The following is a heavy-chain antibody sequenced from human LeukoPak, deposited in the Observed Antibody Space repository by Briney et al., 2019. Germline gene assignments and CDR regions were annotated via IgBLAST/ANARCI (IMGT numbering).Heavy chain of an antibody. CDR2: IYNSGST. CDR3: ASYLSYGMDV. D-gene: IGHD3-10*01. Sequence: PGGSLRLSCAASGFTVSSNYMSWVRQAPGKGLEWVSVIYNSGSTDYADSVKGRFTISRHNSENTLYLQMNSLRAEDTAVYYCASYLSYGMDVWGQGTTVTVSS. CDR1: GFTVSSNY. J-gene: IGHJ6*02. V-gene: IGHV3-53*04.